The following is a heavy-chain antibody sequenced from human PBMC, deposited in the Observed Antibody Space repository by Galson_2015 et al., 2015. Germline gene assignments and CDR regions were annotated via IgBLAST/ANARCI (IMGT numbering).Heavy chain of an antibody. CDR2: IKSKSHGETT. J-gene: IGHJ4*02. V-gene: IGHV3-49*04. CDR1: GFTFADYA. CDR3: TRVAY. Sequence: SLRLSCAPSGFTFADYAVSWVRQVPGEGLEWLGVIKSKSHGETTAYAASVKGRFTISRDDSKSVAYLQMNSLKTEDTAMYYCTRVAYWGQGTLVTVSS.